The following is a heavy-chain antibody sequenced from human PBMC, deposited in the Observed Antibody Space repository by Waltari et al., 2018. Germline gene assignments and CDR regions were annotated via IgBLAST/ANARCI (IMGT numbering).Heavy chain of an antibody. J-gene: IGHJ5*02. CDR3: ARVGGSYNWFDP. Sequence: QLQLQESGPGLVKPSETLSLTCTVSGGSISSSSYYWGWIRQPPGKGLEWIGSIYYSGSTYYNPSLKSRVTISVDTSKNQFSRKLSSVTAADTAVYYCARVGGSYNWFDPWGQGTLVTVSS. D-gene: IGHD1-26*01. V-gene: IGHV4-39*07. CDR1: GGSISSSSYY. CDR2: IYYSGST.